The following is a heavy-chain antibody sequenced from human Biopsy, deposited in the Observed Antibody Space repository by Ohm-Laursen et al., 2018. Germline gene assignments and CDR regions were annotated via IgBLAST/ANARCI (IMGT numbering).Heavy chain of an antibody. CDR1: GFTFRTYG. D-gene: IGHD5/OR15-5a*01. CDR2: ISYDQITK. V-gene: IGHV3-30*18. J-gene: IGHJ6*02. Sequence: SLRLSCAASGFTFRTYGMHWVRLAQGKGLEWVAVISYDQITKHYADSVRGRFTISRDNSKNTLYLQVNSLRAEDTAVYYCAKDLSVYYYYGIDVWGQGTTVTVSS. CDR3: AKDLSVYYYYGIDV.